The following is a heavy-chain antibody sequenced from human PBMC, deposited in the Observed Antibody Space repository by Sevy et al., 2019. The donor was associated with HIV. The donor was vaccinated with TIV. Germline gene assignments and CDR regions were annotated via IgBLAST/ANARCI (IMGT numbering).Heavy chain of an antibody. J-gene: IGHJ4*02. CDR3: ASALSIAAAGTGLDY. CDR2: INHSGSA. CDR1: GGSLSGYY. Sequence: SETLSLTCAVYGGSLSGYYWSWIRQPPGKGLEWIGEINHSGSANYNPSLKSRVTISVDTSKNQYSLKLSSVTAADTAVYYCASALSIAAAGTGLDYWGQGTLVTVSS. V-gene: IGHV4-34*01. D-gene: IGHD6-13*01.